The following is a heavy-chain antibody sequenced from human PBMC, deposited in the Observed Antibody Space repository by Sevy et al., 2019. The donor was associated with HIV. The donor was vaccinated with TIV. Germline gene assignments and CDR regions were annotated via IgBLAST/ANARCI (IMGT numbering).Heavy chain of an antibody. CDR1: GFTFSSYS. Sequence: GGPLRLSCAASGFTFSSYSMNWVRQAPGKGLEWVSSISSSSSYIYYADSVKGRFTISRDNAKNSLYLQMNSLRAEDTAVYYCARDPGDAFDIWGQGTMVTVSS. J-gene: IGHJ3*02. CDR2: ISSSSSYI. V-gene: IGHV3-21*01. CDR3: ARDPGDAFDI.